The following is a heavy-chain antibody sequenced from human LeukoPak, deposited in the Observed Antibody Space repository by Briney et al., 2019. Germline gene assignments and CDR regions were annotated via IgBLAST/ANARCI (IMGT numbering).Heavy chain of an antibody. CDR3: ASLYYDYVWGSYRYTPPSNWFDP. CDR1: GGSISSSSYY. J-gene: IGHJ5*02. D-gene: IGHD3-16*02. V-gene: IGHV4-39*01. Sequence: PSETLSLTCTVSGGSISSSSYYWGWIRQPPGKGLEWFGSIYYSGSTYYNPSLKSRVTISVDTSKNQFSLKLSSVTAADTAVYYCASLYYDYVWGSYRYTPPSNWFDPWGQGTLVTVSS. CDR2: IYYSGST.